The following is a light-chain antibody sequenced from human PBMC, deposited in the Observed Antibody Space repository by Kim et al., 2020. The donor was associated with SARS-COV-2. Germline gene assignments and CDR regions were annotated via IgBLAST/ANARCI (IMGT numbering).Light chain of an antibody. CDR3: AAWDDSLNDYV. Sequence: GQRVTIPCSASSSNIGSNTVNSYPQRPRTAPKLLIYSNNQRPSGVPDRFSVSESGTSASLAISGLQSENEADYYCAAWDDSLNDYVFGTGTKVTVL. CDR2: SNN. J-gene: IGLJ1*01. V-gene: IGLV1-44*01. CDR1: SSNIGSNT.